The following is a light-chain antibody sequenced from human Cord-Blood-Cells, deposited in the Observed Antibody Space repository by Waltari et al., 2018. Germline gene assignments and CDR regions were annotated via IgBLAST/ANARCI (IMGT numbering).Light chain of an antibody. Sequence: DIQMTQSPSSLSASVGERVTITCRASQGISNSLAWYQQKPGKAPKLLLYAASRLESVVPSRFSGSGSGTDYTLTISSLQPEDFATYYCQQYYSTPPWTFGQGTKVEIK. CDR1: QGISNS. CDR3: QQYYSTPPWT. CDR2: AAS. V-gene: IGKV1-NL1*01. J-gene: IGKJ1*01.